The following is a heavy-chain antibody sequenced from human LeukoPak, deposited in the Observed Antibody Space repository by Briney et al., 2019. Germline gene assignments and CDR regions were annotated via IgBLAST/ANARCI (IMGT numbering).Heavy chain of an antibody. CDR2: INHTGGT. Sequence: SETLSLTCAVYGGSFSAYYWSWIRQPPGKGLEWVGEINHTGGTNYNPSLKSRVTISVDTSKNQFSLKLSSVTAADTAVYYCARDRPATENWYLDLWGRGTLVTVSS. D-gene: IGHD1-26*01. CDR3: ARDRPATENWYLDL. V-gene: IGHV4-34*01. J-gene: IGHJ2*01. CDR1: GGSFSAYY.